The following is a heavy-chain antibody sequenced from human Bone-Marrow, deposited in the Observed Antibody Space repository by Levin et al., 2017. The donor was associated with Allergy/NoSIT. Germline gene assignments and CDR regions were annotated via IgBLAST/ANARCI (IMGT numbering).Heavy chain of an antibody. CDR3: ARGFWSGNILTGYYRYFDY. J-gene: IGHJ4*02. Sequence: SQTLSLTCAVYGGSFSGYYWSWIRQPPGKGLEWIGEINHSGSTNYNPSLKSRVTISVDTSKNQFSLKLSSVTAADTAVYYCARGFWSGNILTGYYRYFDYWGQGTLVTVSS. V-gene: IGHV4-34*01. CDR1: GGSFSGYY. CDR2: INHSGST. D-gene: IGHD3-9*01.